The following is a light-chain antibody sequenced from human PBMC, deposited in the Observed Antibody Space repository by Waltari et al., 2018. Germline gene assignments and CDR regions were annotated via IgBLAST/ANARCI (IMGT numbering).Light chain of an antibody. J-gene: IGLJ1*01. CDR1: ELEKKY. CDR3: QAWDSGVAGV. CDR2: QDV. V-gene: IGLV3-1*01. Sequence: SYDLTQSPSVSVSPGQTASITCSGDELEKKYVCWYQQKPGQSPVLVIYQDVRRPSEIPERFSGSNSGNTATLTISGTQPMDEADYYCQAWDSGVAGVFGTGTKVIVL.